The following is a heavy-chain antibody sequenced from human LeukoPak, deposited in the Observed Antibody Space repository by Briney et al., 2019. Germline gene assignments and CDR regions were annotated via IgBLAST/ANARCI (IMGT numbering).Heavy chain of an antibody. CDR3: ARAIPSYYYDSSGQGATPGNDY. J-gene: IGHJ4*02. D-gene: IGHD3-22*01. Sequence: SETLSLTCAVYGGSFSGYYWSWIRQPPGEGLEWIGEINHSGSTNYNPSLKSRVTISVDTSKNQFSLKLSSVTAADTAVYYCARAIPSYYYDSSGQGATPGNDYWGQGTLVTVSS. V-gene: IGHV4-34*01. CDR2: INHSGST. CDR1: GGSFSGYY.